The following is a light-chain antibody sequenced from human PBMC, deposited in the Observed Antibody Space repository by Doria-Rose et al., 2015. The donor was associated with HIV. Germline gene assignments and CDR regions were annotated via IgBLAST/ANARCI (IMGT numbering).Light chain of an antibody. CDR3: HQYGTSWT. Sequence: EIVLTQSPGTLSLSPGERATLSCRASQSFSSTYLAWYQQKPGQATSLLIYDGSTSATGIPDRFSASGSGTDFTLTINRPEPEDFALYYCHQYGTSWTFGQGTKVEI. J-gene: IGKJ1*01. CDR2: DGS. CDR1: QSFSSTY. V-gene: IGKV3-20*01.